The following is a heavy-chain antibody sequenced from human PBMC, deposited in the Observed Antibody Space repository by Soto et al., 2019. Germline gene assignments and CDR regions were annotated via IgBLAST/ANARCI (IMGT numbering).Heavy chain of an antibody. CDR2: IYPGDSDT. V-gene: IGHV5-51*01. J-gene: IGHJ6*02. D-gene: IGHD2-15*01. CDR3: ATHTTHCSGGSCFFYGMDV. CDR1: GYSFTSYW. Sequence: GESLKIACKGSGYSFTSYWIGWVRQMPGKGLEWMGIIYPGDSDTRYSPSFQGQVTISADKSISTAYLQWSSLKASDTAMYYCATHTTHCSGGSCFFYGMDVWGQGTTVTVSS.